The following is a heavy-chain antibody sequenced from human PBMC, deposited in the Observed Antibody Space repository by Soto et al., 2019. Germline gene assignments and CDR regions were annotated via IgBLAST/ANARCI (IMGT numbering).Heavy chain of an antibody. Sequence: SQTLSLTCAISGDSVSSNSAAWNWIRQSPSRGLEWLGRTYYRSEWYNDYAVSVKSRITINPDTSKNQFSLQLNSVTPEDTAVYYCARGYSSSWYIRSYYYYYGMDVWGQGTTVTVSS. V-gene: IGHV6-1*01. CDR3: ARGYSSSWYIRSYYYYYGMDV. CDR1: GDSVSSNSAA. CDR2: TYYRSEWYN. J-gene: IGHJ6*02. D-gene: IGHD6-13*01.